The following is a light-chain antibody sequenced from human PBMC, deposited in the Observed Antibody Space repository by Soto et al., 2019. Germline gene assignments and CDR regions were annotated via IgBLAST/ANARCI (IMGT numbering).Light chain of an antibody. CDR2: GAS. V-gene: IGKV3-20*01. CDR3: QQYGSSPPIT. CDR1: QSVSSSY. J-gene: IGKJ5*01. Sequence: EIVLTQSPGTLSLSPGERATLSCRASQSVSSSYLAWNQQKPGQAPRLLIYGASSRATGIPDRFSGSGSGTDFTLTINILEPEDFAVYYCQQYGSSPPITFGQGTRLEIK.